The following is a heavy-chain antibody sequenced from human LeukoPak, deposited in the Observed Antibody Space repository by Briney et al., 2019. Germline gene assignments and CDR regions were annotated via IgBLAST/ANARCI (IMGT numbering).Heavy chain of an antibody. J-gene: IGHJ4*02. CDR1: GFTFSSLA. Sequence: PGGSLRLSCAASGFTFSSLAVSWVRPPPGRGLEWVSSISGRGGRTYYADSGTGRFTISRDNSKNALSLQMNSLRAEDTAVYYCAKVGEGTYYYDSSGCYDRTYYFDYWGQGTLVTVSS. D-gene: IGHD3-22*01. V-gene: IGHV3-23*01. CDR3: AKVGEGTYYYDSSGCYDRTYYFDY. CDR2: ISGRGGRT.